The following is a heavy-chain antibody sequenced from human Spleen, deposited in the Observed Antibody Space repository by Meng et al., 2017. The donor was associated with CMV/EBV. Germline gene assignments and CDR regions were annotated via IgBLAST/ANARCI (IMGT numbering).Heavy chain of an antibody. CDR3: ARRYGASAYNWFDP. CDR1: GGSFSGYY. V-gene: IGHV4-34*01. D-gene: IGHD4-17*01. J-gene: IGHJ5*02. CDR2: INHSGST. Sequence: QVQLQQCGAGLLKPSETLSLTCAVYGGSFSGYYWSWIRQPPGKGLEWIGEINHSGSTNYNPSLKSRVTISVDMSKNQFSLKLSAVTAADTAVYYCARRYGASAYNWFDPWGQGTLVTVSS.